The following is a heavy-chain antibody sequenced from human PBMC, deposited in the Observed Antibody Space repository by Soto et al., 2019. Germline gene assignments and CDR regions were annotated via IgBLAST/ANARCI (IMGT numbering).Heavy chain of an antibody. CDR1: GFTFSSYS. CDR2: ISSSSSYI. D-gene: IGHD4-17*01. J-gene: IGHJ4*02. V-gene: IGHV3-21*01. CDR3: AREGGDYVGFDY. Sequence: EVQLVESGGGLVKPGGSLRLSCSASGFTFSSYSMNWVRQAPGKGLEWVSSISSSSSYIYYADSVKGRFTISRDNAKNSLYLQMNSLSAEDTDVYYCAREGGDYVGFDYWGQGTLVTVSS.